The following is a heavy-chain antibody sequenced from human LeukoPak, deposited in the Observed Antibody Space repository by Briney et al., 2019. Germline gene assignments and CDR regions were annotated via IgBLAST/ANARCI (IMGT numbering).Heavy chain of an antibody. CDR2: IIPIFGTA. V-gene: IGHV1-69*05. J-gene: IGHJ6*03. CDR3: AREGGTIFGVVISYYYYYLDV. Sequence: SVKVSCKASGGTFSSYAISWVRQAPGQGLEWMGRIIPIFGTANYAQKFQGRVTITTDESTSTAYMELSSLRSEDTAVYYCAREGGTIFGVVISYYYYYLDVWGKGTTVTVSS. CDR1: GGTFSSYA. D-gene: IGHD3-3*01.